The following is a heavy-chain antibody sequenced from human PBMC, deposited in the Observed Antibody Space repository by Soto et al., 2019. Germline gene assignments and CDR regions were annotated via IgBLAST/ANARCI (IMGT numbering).Heavy chain of an antibody. V-gene: IGHV4-34*01. D-gene: IGHD6-19*01. CDR3: ARVAVAGTPY. J-gene: IGHJ4*02. Sequence: QVQLQQWGAGLLKPSETLSLTCAVYGGSFSGYYWSWIRQPPGKGLEWIGEINHSGSTNYNPSLKSRVTILVDTSKNQFSLKLSSVTAADTAVYYCARVAVAGTPYWGQGTLVTVSS. CDR1: GGSFSGYY. CDR2: INHSGST.